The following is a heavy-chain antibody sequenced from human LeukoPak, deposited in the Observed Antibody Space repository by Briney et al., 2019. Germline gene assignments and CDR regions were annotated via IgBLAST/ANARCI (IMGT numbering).Heavy chain of an antibody. CDR2: TIPILGIA. J-gene: IGHJ4*02. CDR1: GGTFSSYT. CDR3: ARGLYDSSGYYTTFYYFDY. D-gene: IGHD3-22*01. Sequence: GASVKVSCKASGGTFSSYTISWVRQAPGQGLEWMGRTIPILGIANYAQKFQGRVTITADKSTSTAYMELSSLRSEDTAVYYCARGLYDSSGYYTTFYYFDYWGQGTLVTVSS. V-gene: IGHV1-69*02.